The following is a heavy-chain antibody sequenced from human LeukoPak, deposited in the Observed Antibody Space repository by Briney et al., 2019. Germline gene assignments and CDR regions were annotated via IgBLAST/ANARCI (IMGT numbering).Heavy chain of an antibody. CDR1: GGSFSGYY. CDR2: INHSGST. J-gene: IGHJ5*02. D-gene: IGHD2-2*01. V-gene: IGHV4-34*01. CDR3: ARAQEGCSRASCYLEP. Sequence: SETLSLTCAVYGGSFSGYYWSWIRQPPGKGLEWIGEINHSGSTNYNPSLKSRVTISVDTSKNQFSLKLSSVAAADTALYYCARAQEGCSRASCYLEPWGQGTLVTVSS.